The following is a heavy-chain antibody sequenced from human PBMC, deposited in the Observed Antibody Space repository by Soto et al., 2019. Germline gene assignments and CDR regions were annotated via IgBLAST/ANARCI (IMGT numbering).Heavy chain of an antibody. D-gene: IGHD2-8*01. V-gene: IGHV4-31*03. CDR1: GGSISSGGYY. CDR3: EIAGRQRMNLFDY. J-gene: IGHJ4*02. CDR2: IYYSGST. Sequence: SETLSLTCTVSGGSISSGGYYWSWIRQHPGKGLEWIGYIYYSGSTYYNPSLKSRVTISVDTSKNQFSLKLSSVTAADTAVYYYEIAGRQRMNLFDYWGQGTMGTVSS.